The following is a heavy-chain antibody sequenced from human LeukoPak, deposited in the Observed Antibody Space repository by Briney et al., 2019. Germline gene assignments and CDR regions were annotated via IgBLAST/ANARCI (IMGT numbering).Heavy chain of an antibody. CDR2: ISGSGGST. V-gene: IGHV3-23*01. D-gene: IGHD6-6*01. CDR1: GFTFSSYA. J-gene: IGHJ3*02. Sequence: GGSLRLSCAASGFTFSSYAMSWVRQAPGKGLEWVSAISGSGGSTYYADSVKGRFTISRDNSKNTLYLQMNSLRAEDTAVYYCAAYESPEYSSSSDAFDIWGQGTMVTVSS. CDR3: AAYESPEYSSSSDAFDI.